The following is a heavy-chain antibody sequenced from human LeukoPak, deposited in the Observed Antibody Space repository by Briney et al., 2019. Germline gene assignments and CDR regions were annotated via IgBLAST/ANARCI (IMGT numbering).Heavy chain of an antibody. CDR1: GSTFDDYG. CDR3: ARATYYYDSSGYYHIRDYFDY. V-gene: IGHV3-20*04. CDR2: INWNGGST. D-gene: IGHD3-22*01. Sequence: PGGSLRLSCAASGSTFDDYGMSWVRQAPGKGLEWVSGINWNGGSTGYADSVKGRFTISRDNAKNSLYLQMSSLRAEDTALYYCARATYYYDSSGYYHIRDYFDYWGQGTLVTVSS. J-gene: IGHJ4*02.